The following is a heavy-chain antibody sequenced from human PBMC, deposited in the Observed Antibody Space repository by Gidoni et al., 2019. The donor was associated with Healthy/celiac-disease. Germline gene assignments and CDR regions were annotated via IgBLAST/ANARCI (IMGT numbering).Heavy chain of an antibody. J-gene: IGHJ3*02. D-gene: IGHD3-22*01. CDR3: ASGDSSGYWYAFDI. Sequence: QLQLQESGPGLVKPSETLSLTCTVSGGPIRSSSYYWGWIRQPPGKGLEWIGSNYYSGSTYYNPSLKSLVTISVDTSKNQFSLKLSSVTAADTAVYYCASGDSSGYWYAFDIWGQGTMVTVSS. CDR1: GGPIRSSSYY. V-gene: IGHV4-39*01. CDR2: NYYSGST.